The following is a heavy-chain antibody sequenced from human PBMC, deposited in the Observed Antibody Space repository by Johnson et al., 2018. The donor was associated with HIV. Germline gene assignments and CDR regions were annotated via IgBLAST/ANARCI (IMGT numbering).Heavy chain of an antibody. CDR2: ISYDGSNK. J-gene: IGHJ3*02. CDR3: ARASVSSPRYSSSSDDAFDI. D-gene: IGHD6-6*01. V-gene: IGHV3-30*03. Sequence: VQLVESGGGLVQPGGSLRLSCGASGFTVSGNYMNWVRQAPGKGLEWVAVISYDGSNKYYADSVKGRFTISRDNSKNTLYLQMNSLRAEDTAVYYCARASVSSPRYSSSSDDAFDIWGQGTMVTVSS. CDR1: GFTVSGNY.